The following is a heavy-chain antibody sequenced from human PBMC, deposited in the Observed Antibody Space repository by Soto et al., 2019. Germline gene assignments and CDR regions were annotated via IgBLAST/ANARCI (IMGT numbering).Heavy chain of an antibody. D-gene: IGHD5-18*01. V-gene: IGHV1-69*13. Sequence: AASVKVSCKASGGTFSSYAISWVRQAPGQGLEWMGGIIPIFGTANYAQKFQGRVTITADESTSTAYMELSSLRSEDTAVYYCASPLSRGYSYRYWGQGTLVTVSS. CDR2: IIPIFGTA. CDR1: GGTFSSYA. J-gene: IGHJ4*02. CDR3: ASPLSRGYSYRY.